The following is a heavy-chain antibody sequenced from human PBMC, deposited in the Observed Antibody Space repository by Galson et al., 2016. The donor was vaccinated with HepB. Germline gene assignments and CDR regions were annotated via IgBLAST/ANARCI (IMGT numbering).Heavy chain of an antibody. CDR1: GFTFSGYG. D-gene: IGHD2/OR15-2a*01. CDR2: DSMAGRRQ. J-gene: IGHJ4*02. Sequence: SLRLSCAASGFTFSGYGMHWFRQAPGKGLERVAADSMAGRRQFYADSVKGRFTISRDNSNNMLFLQMSSLTEADTAVYYCASRLEYCPPVGCSVDYWGQGTLVSVSS. V-gene: IGHV3-30*03. CDR3: ASRLEYCPPVGCSVDY.